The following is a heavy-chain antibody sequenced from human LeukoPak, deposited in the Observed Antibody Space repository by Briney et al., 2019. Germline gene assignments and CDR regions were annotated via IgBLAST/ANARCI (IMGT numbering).Heavy chain of an antibody. J-gene: IGHJ4*02. Sequence: GGSLRLSCAASGFTFSDYAIHWVRQAPGKGLEWVAVISYDGSNKYYAHSVKGRFTISRDNSKNTLYLQMNSLRAEDTAVYYCVRNWYSPNDFEYWGQGTLVTVSS. V-gene: IGHV3-30-3*01. CDR1: GFTFSDYA. CDR3: VRNWYSPNDFEY. CDR2: ISYDGSNK. D-gene: IGHD1-14*01.